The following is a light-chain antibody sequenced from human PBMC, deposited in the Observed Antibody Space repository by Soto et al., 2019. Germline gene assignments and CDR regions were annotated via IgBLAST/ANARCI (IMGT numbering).Light chain of an antibody. CDR2: AAS. Sequence: DIQMTQSPSSLSASVGDRVTITCRASQRIGSFLNWYQQKPGKAPKFLISAASTLQSGVPSRFRGSGSGTDFPLTFSSLQPDDLATYFCQQSYSPPYTFGQGTKLEIK. CDR1: QRIGSF. V-gene: IGKV1-39*01. CDR3: QQSYSPPYT. J-gene: IGKJ2*01.